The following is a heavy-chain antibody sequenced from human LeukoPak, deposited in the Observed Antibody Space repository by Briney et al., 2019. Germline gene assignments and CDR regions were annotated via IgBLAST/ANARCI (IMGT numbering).Heavy chain of an antibody. D-gene: IGHD3-22*01. V-gene: IGHV3-30*02. J-gene: IGHJ5*02. CDR1: GFTFSSYG. Sequence: GGSLRLSCAASGFTFSSYGMHWVRQAPGKGLEWVAFIRYDGTNKYYAESVKGRFTISRDNSKNTLYVQMNSLRAEDTAVYYCAKGNYYDSSAYNWFDPWGQGTLVTVSS. CDR2: IRYDGTNK. CDR3: AKGNYYDSSAYNWFDP.